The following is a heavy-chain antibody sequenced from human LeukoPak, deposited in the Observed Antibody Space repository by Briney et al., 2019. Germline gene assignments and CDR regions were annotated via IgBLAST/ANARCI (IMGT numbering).Heavy chain of an antibody. D-gene: IGHD3-22*01. V-gene: IGHV3-30*02. J-gene: IGHJ5*02. CDR1: GFTFSSYG. Sequence: GGSLRLSCAASGFTFSSYGMHWVRQAPGKGLEWVAFIRYDGTNKYYAESVKGRFTISRDNSKNTLYVQMNSLRAEDTAVYYCAKGNYYDSSAYNWFDPWGQGTLVTVSS. CDR2: IRYDGTNK. CDR3: AKGNYYDSSAYNWFDP.